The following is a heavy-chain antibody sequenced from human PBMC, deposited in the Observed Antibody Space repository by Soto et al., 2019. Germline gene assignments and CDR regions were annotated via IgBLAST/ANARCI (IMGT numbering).Heavy chain of an antibody. D-gene: IGHD6-13*01. CDR2: IYYSGST. Sequence: PSETLSLTCAVSGGSISSGGYSWSWIRQPPGKGLEWIGYIYYSGSTNYNPSLKSRVTISVDTSKNQFSLKLTSVTAADTAVYYCARDAPGSSWLDYWGQGTLVTVSS. J-gene: IGHJ4*02. CDR3: ARDAPGSSWLDY. V-gene: IGHV4-61*08. CDR1: GGSISSGGYS.